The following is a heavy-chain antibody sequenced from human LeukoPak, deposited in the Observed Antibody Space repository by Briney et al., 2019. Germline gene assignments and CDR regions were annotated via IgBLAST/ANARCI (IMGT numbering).Heavy chain of an antibody. Sequence: GASVKVSCKASGYTFTSYGISWVRQAPGQGLEWMGWISAYNGNTNYAQKLQGRVTMTTDTSTSTAYMELRSLRSDDTAVYYCARAGRGGYCSSTSCYLPVDNDYWGQGTLVTVSS. J-gene: IGHJ4*02. CDR1: GYTFTSYG. CDR3: ARAGRGGYCSSTSCYLPVDNDY. V-gene: IGHV1-18*01. D-gene: IGHD2-2*01. CDR2: ISAYNGNT.